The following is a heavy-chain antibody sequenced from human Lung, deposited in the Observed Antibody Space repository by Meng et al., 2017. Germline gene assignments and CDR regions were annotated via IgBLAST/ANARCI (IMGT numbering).Heavy chain of an antibody. D-gene: IGHD3-9*01. CDR2: ISSAGET. CDR1: GFTFSSYD. V-gene: IGHV3-13*01. CDR3: ARAYFQRNCNYGLDV. Sequence: ESLMTSCAASGFTFSSYDMHRVHQATGKGLEWVSSISSAGETYYAGFVKGRFTLSKEEANNSLYLQMNSLRADDTGVYFCARAYFQRNCNYGLDVWGQGTTVTVSS. J-gene: IGHJ6*02.